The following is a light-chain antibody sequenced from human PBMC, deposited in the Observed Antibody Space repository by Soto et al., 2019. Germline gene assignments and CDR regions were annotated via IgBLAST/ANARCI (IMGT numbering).Light chain of an antibody. CDR3: MQGTHWPWT. J-gene: IGKJ1*01. V-gene: IGKV2-30*02. CDR1: QSLVHSDGNTY. CDR2: RAY. Sequence: DVEMTQSPLSLPVSLGQPASISCRSSQSLVHSDGNTYLNWFQQRPGQSPRRLISRAYLRDSGVPDRFSGSGSGTDFTLKISRVEAEDVAVYYCMQGTHWPWTLGQGTKVDIK.